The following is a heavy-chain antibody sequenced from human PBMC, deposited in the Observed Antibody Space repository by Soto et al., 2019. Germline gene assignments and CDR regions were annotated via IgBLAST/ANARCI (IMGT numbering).Heavy chain of an antibody. J-gene: IGHJ4*02. D-gene: IGHD3-16*01. V-gene: IGHV3-66*01. CDR3: ARDAVGAYSGY. CDR1: GLTVSSNY. Sequence: EVQLVESGGSLVQPGGSLRLSCVASGLTVSSNYMSWVRQAPGKGLEWVSLIYSVGSTFYADSVKGRFTISKDNSKNTLYLQMNSLRVEDTAVYYCARDAVGAYSGYWGQGTLVTVSS. CDR2: IYSVGST.